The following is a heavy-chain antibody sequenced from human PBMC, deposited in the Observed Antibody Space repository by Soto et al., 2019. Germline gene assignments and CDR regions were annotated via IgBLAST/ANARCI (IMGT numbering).Heavy chain of an antibody. V-gene: IGHV4-39*01. D-gene: IGHD5-12*01. CDR2: ISNSASI. Sequence: PSETLSLTCTVSGGSISGNFYYWGWIRQPPGKGLEWIASISNSASINANPSLKSRVTISVDTSKNQFSLRLTSVTAMDTAVYYCARRIVATETFDYWGQGTLVTVSS. J-gene: IGHJ4*02. CDR1: GGSISGNFYY. CDR3: ARRIVATETFDY.